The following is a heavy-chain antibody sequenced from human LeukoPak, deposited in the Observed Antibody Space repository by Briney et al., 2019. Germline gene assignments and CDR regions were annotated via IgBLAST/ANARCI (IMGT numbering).Heavy chain of an antibody. Sequence: PGGSLRLSCAASGFTFDDYAMHWVRQAPGKGLEWVSGISWNSGSIGYADSVKGRFTISRDNAKNSRYLQMNSLRAEDTALYYCAQDMNSRIVGTFYYWGQGTLVTVSS. D-gene: IGHD5-12*01. J-gene: IGHJ4*02. CDR3: AQDMNSRIVGTFYY. V-gene: IGHV3-9*01. CDR2: ISWNSGSI. CDR1: GFTFDDYA.